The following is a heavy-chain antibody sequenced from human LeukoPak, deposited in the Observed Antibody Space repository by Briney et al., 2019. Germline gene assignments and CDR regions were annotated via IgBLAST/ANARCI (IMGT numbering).Heavy chain of an antibody. CDR2: IYYSGST. D-gene: IGHD1-26*01. CDR3: ARHVKGATNAFKI. J-gene: IGHJ3*02. V-gene: IGHV4-59*08. Sequence: PSETLSLTCTVSGGSISSYYWSWVRQPPGKGLEWIGHIYYSGSTSYNPSLKSRVTTLVDTSKNQFSLELSSVTAADTAVYYCARHVKGATNAFKIWGQGTTVTVSS. CDR1: GGSISSYY.